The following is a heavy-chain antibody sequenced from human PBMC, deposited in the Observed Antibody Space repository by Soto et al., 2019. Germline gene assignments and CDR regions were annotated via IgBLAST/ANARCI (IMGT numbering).Heavy chain of an antibody. D-gene: IGHD3-10*01. CDR2: ISGSGGST. J-gene: IGHJ5*02. V-gene: IGHV3-23*01. Sequence: GVSTTTGRVLEWVSAISGSGGSTYYADSVKGRFTISRDNSKNTLYLQMNSLRAEDTAVYYFAKDLWFGASPNKWLDPSGQRNLVSGS. CDR3: AKDLWFGASPNKWLDP.